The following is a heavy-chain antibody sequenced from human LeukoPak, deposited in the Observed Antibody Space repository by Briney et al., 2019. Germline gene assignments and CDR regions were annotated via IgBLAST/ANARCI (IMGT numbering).Heavy chain of an antibody. J-gene: IGHJ4*02. V-gene: IGHV3-21*01. CDR3: AREGCSSTSCYTDY. CDR1: GFTFSSYS. CDR2: ISSSSSYM. D-gene: IGHD2-2*02. Sequence: GGSLRLSCAASGFTFSSYSMNWVRQAPGKGLEWVSSISSSSSYMYYADSVKGRFTISRDNAKNSLYLQMNSLGAEDTAVYYCAREGCSSTSCYTDYWGQGTLVTVSS.